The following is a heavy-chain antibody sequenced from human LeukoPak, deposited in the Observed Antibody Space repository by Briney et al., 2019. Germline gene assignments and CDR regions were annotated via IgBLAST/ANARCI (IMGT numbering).Heavy chain of an antibody. J-gene: IGHJ5*02. CDR3: ARLRFVGWFDP. Sequence: SETLSLTCTVSGGSISSYYWSWIRQPPGKGLEWIGYIYTSGSTNYNPSLKSRVTISVGTSKNQFSLKLSSVTAADTAVYYCARLRFVGWFDPWGQGTLVTVSS. CDR2: IYTSGST. D-gene: IGHD3-3*01. V-gene: IGHV4-4*09. CDR1: GGSISSYY.